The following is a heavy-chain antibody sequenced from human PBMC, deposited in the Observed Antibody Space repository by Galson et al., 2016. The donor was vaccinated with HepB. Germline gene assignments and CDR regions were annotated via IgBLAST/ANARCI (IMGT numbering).Heavy chain of an antibody. D-gene: IGHD6-19*01. CDR3: AKDNAAWLVDY. CDR2: ISPDGSEG. Sequence: SLRLSCAASGFTFRSITMHWVRQAPGRGLEWLAAISPDGSEGHYADSVKGRFTISRDNSKNTLYLQMNSLRSEDAAIYYCAKDNAAWLVDYWGQGSLVTVSS. V-gene: IGHV3-30*04. J-gene: IGHJ4*02. CDR1: GFTFRSIT.